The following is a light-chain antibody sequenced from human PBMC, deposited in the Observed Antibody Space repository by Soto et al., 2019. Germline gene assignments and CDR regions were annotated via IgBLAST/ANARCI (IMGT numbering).Light chain of an antibody. V-gene: IGLV2-11*01. CDR2: DVT. J-gene: IGLJ2*01. CDR1: SSDVGGYNY. CDR3: CSYAGSYIWV. Sequence: QSALTQPRSVSGSPGQSVTIPCTGTSSDVGGYNYVSWYQQHPGKVPKLMIYDVTKRPSGVPDRFSGSKSGNTASLTISGLQAEDEADYYCCSYAGSYIWVFGGGTKLTVL.